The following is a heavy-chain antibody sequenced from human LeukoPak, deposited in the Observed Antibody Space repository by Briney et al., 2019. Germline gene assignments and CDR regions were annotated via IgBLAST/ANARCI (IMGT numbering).Heavy chain of an antibody. CDR2: INPSGGST. D-gene: IGHD2-2*01. V-gene: IGHV1-46*01. Sequence: GASVKVSCKASGYTFTSYYMHWVRQAPGQGLEWMGIINPSGGSTSYAQKFQGRVTMTRDTSTNTVYMELSSLRSEDTAVYYCARGGIVVVPAAIRWFDPWGQGTLVTVSS. CDR1: GYTFTSYY. CDR3: ARGGIVVVPAAIRWFDP. J-gene: IGHJ5*02.